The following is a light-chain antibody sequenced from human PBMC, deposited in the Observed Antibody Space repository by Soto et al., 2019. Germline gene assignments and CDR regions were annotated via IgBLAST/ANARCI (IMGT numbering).Light chain of an antibody. CDR2: AAS. CDR1: QSISSY. CDR3: QQSYSTTIT. J-gene: IGKJ5*01. Sequence: DIQMTQSPSSLSXXXXXXVTXXWRASQSISSYLNWYQQKPGKAPKLLIYAASSLQSGVPSRFSGSGSGTDFTLTISSLQPEDFATYYCQQSYSTTITFGQGTRLEI. V-gene: IGKV1-39*01.